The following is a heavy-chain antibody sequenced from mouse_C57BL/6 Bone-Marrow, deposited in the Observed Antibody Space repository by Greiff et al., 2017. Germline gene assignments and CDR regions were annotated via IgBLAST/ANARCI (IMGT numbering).Heavy chain of an antibody. CDR2: LYPRSGNT. CDR3: ARDAMDY. CDR1: GYTFTRYG. V-gene: IGHV1-81*01. J-gene: IGHJ4*01. Sequence: VQRVESGAELARPGASVKLSCKASGYTFTRYGISWVKQRTGQGLEWIGELYPRSGNTYYNEKFKGKATLTADKASRTAYMELRSLTTEDSAVYGGARDAMDYWGQGTSVTVSS.